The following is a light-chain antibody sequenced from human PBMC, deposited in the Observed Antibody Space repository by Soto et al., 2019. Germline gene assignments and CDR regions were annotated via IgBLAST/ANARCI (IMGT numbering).Light chain of an antibody. CDR2: GAS. CDR1: QSVSSSY. V-gene: IGKV3-20*01. Sequence: EIVLTQSPGTLSLSPGERATLSCRASQSVSSSYLAWYQQKPGQAPRLLIYGASSRATGIPDRFSGSVYGTDFTLTISRLEPEECAVYYCKQYCSSHLTFGGGIKVEIK. CDR3: KQYCSSHLT. J-gene: IGKJ4*01.